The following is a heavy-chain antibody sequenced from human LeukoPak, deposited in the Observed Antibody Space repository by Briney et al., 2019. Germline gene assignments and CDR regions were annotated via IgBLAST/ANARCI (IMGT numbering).Heavy chain of an antibody. CDR1: GGSISSYY. CDR3: ARLRIAVAGRDSYFDY. V-gene: IGHV4-59*08. Sequence: PSETLSLTCTVSGGSISSYYWSWIRQPPGKGLEWIGYIYYSGSTNYNPSLKSRVTISVDTSKNQFSLKLSSVTAADTAVYYCARLRIAVAGRDSYFDYWGQGTLVTVSS. CDR2: IYYSGST. D-gene: IGHD6-19*01. J-gene: IGHJ4*02.